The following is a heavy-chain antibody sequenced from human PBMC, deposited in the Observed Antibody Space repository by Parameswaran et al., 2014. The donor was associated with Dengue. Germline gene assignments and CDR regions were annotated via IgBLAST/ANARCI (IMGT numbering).Heavy chain of an antibody. V-gene: IGHV1-69*10. CDR2: IILSLNIP. J-gene: IGHJ4*02. CDR3: ATESDRPYDY. Sequence: WVRQAPGQGLEWMGGIILSLNIPHYAQKFQGRVTITADKSTSTAYMDLSSLRPEDTATYYCATESDRPYDYWGQGTLVTVSS.